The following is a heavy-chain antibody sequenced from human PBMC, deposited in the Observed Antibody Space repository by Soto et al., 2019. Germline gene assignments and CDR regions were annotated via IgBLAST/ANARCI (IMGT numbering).Heavy chain of an antibody. J-gene: IGHJ6*02. Sequence: GASLRLSCAAPGFTVSNIYMSWVRQAPGKGLEWVSVIYGGDTTYYADSVKGRFTISRDESKNTLYLQMNSLRVEGRAVYYCARDFVVGGPTINYYYGMDVWGQGTTVTVSS. D-gene: IGHD1-26*01. CDR3: ARDFVVGGPTINYYYGMDV. CDR2: IYGGDTT. CDR1: GFTVSNIY. V-gene: IGHV3-66*01.